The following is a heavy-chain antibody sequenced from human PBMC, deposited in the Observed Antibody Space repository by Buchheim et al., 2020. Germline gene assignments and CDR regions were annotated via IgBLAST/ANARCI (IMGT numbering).Heavy chain of an antibody. CDR3: ARDEGYDILTGYRY. V-gene: IGHV3-33*01. D-gene: IGHD3-9*01. CDR2: IWYDGSNK. J-gene: IGHJ4*02. Sequence: QVQLVESGGGVVQPGRSLRLSCAASGFTFSSYGMHWVRQAPGKGLEWVAVIWYDGSNKYYADSVKGRFTISRDNSQNTLYLQMNSLRAEDTAVYYCARDEGYDILTGYRYWGQGTL. CDR1: GFTFSSYG.